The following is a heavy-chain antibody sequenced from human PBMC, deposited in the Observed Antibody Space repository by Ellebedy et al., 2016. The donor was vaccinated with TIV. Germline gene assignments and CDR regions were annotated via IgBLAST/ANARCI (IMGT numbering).Heavy chain of an antibody. V-gene: IGHV3-23*01. J-gene: IGHJ6*02. CDR3: AKVVAAFEPATRGMDV. D-gene: IGHD1-1*01. Sequence: GESLKISXVASGFNFGSYAMNWVRQAPGKGLQWVASLRHNGLNTDYADSVRGRFTISRDDSKNTLFLEMNNLRAEDTTLYYCAKVVAAFEPATRGMDVWGPGTTVTVSS. CDR2: LRHNGLNT. CDR1: GFNFGSYA.